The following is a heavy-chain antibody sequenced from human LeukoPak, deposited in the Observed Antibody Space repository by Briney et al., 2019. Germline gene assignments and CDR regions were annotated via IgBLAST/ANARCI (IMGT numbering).Heavy chain of an antibody. CDR3: AKPTTPYGSGTPMGY. CDR2: ISGSGGST. V-gene: IGHV3-23*01. D-gene: IGHD3-10*01. J-gene: IGHJ4*02. Sequence: HPGGSLRLSCAASGFTFSSYAMSWVRQAPGKGREWVSAISGSGGSTYYADSVKGRFTISRDNSKNTLYLQMNRLRAEDTAVYYCAKPTTPYGSGTPMGYWGQGTLVTVSS. CDR1: GFTFSSYA.